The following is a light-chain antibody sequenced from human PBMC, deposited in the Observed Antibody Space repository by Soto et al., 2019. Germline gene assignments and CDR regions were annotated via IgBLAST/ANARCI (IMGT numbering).Light chain of an antibody. CDR1: QSISSW. Sequence: DIQMTQSPSTLSASVGDRVTITCRASQSISSWLAWYQQKPGKAPKLLIYDASSLESGVPSRFSGSGSGTEFTLTISSLQPDDFATYYCQQYNSYPVTFGQGTKVAIK. CDR2: DAS. CDR3: QQYNSYPVT. V-gene: IGKV1-5*01. J-gene: IGKJ2*01.